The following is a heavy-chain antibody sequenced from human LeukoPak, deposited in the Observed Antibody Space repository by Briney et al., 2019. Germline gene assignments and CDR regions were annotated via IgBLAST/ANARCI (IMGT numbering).Heavy chain of an antibody. CDR3: ARVRDSSGWTIIDY. D-gene: IGHD6-19*01. V-gene: IGHV4-4*07. Sequence: PSETLSLTCTVSGGSISGYYRSWIRQPAGKGLEWIGRIYTSGSTNYNPSLKSRVTMSVDTSKNQFSLKLSSVTAADTAVYYCARVRDSSGWTIIDYWGQGTLVTVSS. CDR2: IYTSGST. J-gene: IGHJ4*02. CDR1: GGSISGYY.